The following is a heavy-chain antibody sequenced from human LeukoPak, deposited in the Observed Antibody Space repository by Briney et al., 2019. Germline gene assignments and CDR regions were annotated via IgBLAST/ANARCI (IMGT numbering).Heavy chain of an antibody. V-gene: IGHV1-2*02. CDR2: INPNSGGT. D-gene: IGHD6-19*01. J-gene: IGHJ4*02. CDR1: EYTFTDYY. CDR3: ARWYSSGWLPDY. Sequence: ASVKVSCKTSEYTFTDYYIHWVRQAPGPGLEWMGWINPNSGGTNYAQKFQGRVTMTRDTSISTAYMELSRLRSDDTAMYYCARWYSSGWLPDYWGQGTLVTVSS.